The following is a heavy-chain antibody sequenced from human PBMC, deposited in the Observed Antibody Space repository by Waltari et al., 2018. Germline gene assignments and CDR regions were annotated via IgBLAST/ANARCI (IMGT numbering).Heavy chain of an antibody. V-gene: IGHV4-39*07. CDR2: IFQRGSA. J-gene: IGHJ4*02. Sequence: QVQLQESGPGQVKPSETLSLPCTVPGGPVSSSSYYCGRSRQAPGKGLEWIGSIFQRGSAYYNPSLKSRLTISLDTSKNQFSLRLSSVTAADTAVYYCAKHLYTGRVNLFNYFDYWGQGTLVTVSS. D-gene: IGHD3-16*01. CDR3: AKHLYTGRVNLFNYFDY. CDR1: GGPVSSSSYY.